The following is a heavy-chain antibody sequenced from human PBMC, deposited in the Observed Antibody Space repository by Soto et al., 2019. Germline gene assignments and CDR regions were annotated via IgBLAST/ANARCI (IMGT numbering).Heavy chain of an antibody. Sequence: QVQLVQSGGEVKRPGASVKVSCKASGYTFTNYGITWVRQAPGQGLEWMGWISGYNGDTNYAQKFQGRVTMTTDTSTSTDYMELRSLTSDDTAVYYCARDSGFDPWGQGTLVTVSS. CDR3: ARDSGFDP. J-gene: IGHJ5*02. D-gene: IGHD3-10*01. CDR2: ISGYNGDT. CDR1: GYTFTNYG. V-gene: IGHV1-18*01.